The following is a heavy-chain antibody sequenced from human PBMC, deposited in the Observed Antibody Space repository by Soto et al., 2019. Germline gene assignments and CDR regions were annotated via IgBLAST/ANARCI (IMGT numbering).Heavy chain of an antibody. CDR2: ISSGGST. D-gene: IGHD5-18*01. V-gene: IGHV3-53*02. Sequence: EVQLVETGGGLIQPGGSLSLSCAASGFTVSANYMSWVRQAPGKGLEWVSLISSGGSTYYADSVKGRFTISRDNSKNTLYLQMKSLRAEDTALYYCAGRTGRGYSYGSDYWGQGTLVTVSS. CDR3: AGRTGRGYSYGSDY. J-gene: IGHJ4*02. CDR1: GFTVSANY.